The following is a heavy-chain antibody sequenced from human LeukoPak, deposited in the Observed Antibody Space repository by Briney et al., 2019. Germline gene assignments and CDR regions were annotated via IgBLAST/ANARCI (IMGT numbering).Heavy chain of an antibody. V-gene: IGHV1-8*01. CDR2: MNPNSGNT. CDR3: ARGGEYNNAFDI. CDR1: RYTFTSYD. J-gene: IGHJ3*02. Sequence: ASVKVSCKASRYTFTSYDINWVRQATGQGLEWMGWMNPNSGNTGYAQKFQGRVTMTRNTSISTAYMELSSLRSEDTAVYYCARGGEYNNAFDIWGQGTMVTVSS. D-gene: IGHD2/OR15-2a*01.